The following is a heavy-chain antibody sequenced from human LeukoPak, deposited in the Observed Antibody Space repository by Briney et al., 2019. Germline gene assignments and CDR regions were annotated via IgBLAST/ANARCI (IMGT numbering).Heavy chain of an antibody. CDR3: ARDRSIKKYSSGWYYSYYMDV. V-gene: IGHV3-7*01. D-gene: IGHD6-19*01. CDR2: IKQDGSEK. CDR1: GFTFSSYW. Sequence: GGSLRPSCAASGFTFSSYWMSWVRQAPGKGLEWVANIKQDGSEKYYVDSVKGRFTISRDNAKNSLYLQMNSLRAEDTAVYYCARDRSIKKYSSGWYYSYYMDVWGKGTTVTVSS. J-gene: IGHJ6*03.